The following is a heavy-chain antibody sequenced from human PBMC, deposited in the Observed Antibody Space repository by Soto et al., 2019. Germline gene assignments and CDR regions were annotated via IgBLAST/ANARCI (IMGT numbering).Heavy chain of an antibody. V-gene: IGHV1-3*01. Sequence: ASVKVSCKASGYTFSSYSMHWVRQAPGQRLEWLGWINAGNGNTKYSQKFQDRVTITRDTFATTAYMELSSLTSEDTAVYYCARDLDGIGWYDWFDPWGQGTLVTVSS. CDR2: INAGNGNT. CDR3: ARDLDGIGWYDWFDP. D-gene: IGHD6-19*01. J-gene: IGHJ5*02. CDR1: GYTFSSYS.